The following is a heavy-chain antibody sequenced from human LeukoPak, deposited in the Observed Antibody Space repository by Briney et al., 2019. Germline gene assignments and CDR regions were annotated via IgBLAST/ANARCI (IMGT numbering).Heavy chain of an antibody. CDR3: ASTYSSSWYLDY. CDR1: GGSISSSSYY. Sequence: PSETLSLTCTVSGGSISSSSYYWGWIRQPPGKGLEWIGSIYYSGSTYYNPSLKSRVTISVDTSKNQFSLKVTSVTAADTAVYYCASTYSSSWYLDYWGQGTLVTVSS. V-gene: IGHV4-39*01. J-gene: IGHJ4*02. D-gene: IGHD6-13*01. CDR2: IYYSGST.